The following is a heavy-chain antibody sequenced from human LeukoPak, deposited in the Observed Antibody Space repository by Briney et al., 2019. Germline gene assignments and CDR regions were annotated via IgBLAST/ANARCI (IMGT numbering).Heavy chain of an antibody. CDR3: ARVPRRDGYNHWIDP. CDR2: IHHSGST. D-gene: IGHD5-24*01. J-gene: IGHJ5*02. CDR1: GYSISNGYF. V-gene: IGHV4-38-2*02. Sequence: SETLSLTCTVSGYSISNGYFWGCIRQPPGKGLEWIGTIHHSGSTFYNPSLKSRVTISVDTSKNQFSLKLSSVTAADTAVYYCARVPRRDGYNHWIDPWGQGTLVTVSS.